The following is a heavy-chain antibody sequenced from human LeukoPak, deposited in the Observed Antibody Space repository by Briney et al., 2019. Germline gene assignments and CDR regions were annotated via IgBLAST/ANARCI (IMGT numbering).Heavy chain of an antibody. Sequence: PSQTLSLTCSVSGGSIGSGIYSWSWIRQPPGKGLEWIGYIFHTGSTSYIPSLKSRVTISVDTSKNQFSLKLSSVTAADTAMYYCVRDGDYYDSGGYGNIWGQGTLVTVSS. D-gene: IGHD3-22*01. V-gene: IGHV4-30-2*01. CDR1: GGSIGSGIYS. CDR3: VRDGDYYDSGGYGNI. J-gene: IGHJ4*02. CDR2: IFHTGST.